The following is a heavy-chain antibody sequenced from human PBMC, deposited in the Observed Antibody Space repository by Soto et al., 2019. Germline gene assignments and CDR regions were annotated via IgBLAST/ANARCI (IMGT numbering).Heavy chain of an antibody. V-gene: IGHV3-23*01. CDR3: ARDSGIAAAGYYFDY. CDR1: GFTFSTYT. CDR2: ISSSGAST. Sequence: GGSLRLSCVASGFTFSTYTMAWVRQAPGKGLEWVSSISSSGASTSYADSVKGRFTVSRDNAKNSLYLQMNSLRAEDTAVYYCARDSGIAAAGYYFDYWGQGTLVTV. D-gene: IGHD6-13*01. J-gene: IGHJ4*02.